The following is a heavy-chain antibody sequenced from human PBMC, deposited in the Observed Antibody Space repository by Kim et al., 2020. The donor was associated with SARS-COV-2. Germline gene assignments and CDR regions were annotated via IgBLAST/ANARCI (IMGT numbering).Heavy chain of an antibody. V-gene: IGHV3-23*01. D-gene: IGHD1-26*01. Sequence: GGSLRLSCAASGYTFSSYAMTWVRQAPGKGLEWVAAVSAAGLRTYYADSLKGRIIISRDNSKHTVNLQMNCLRPEDSAVYYCAKGQSGKRQERYSDYRG. CDR3: AKGQSGKRQERYSDY. CDR2: VSAAGLRT. J-gene: IGHJ4*01. CDR1: GYTFSSYA.